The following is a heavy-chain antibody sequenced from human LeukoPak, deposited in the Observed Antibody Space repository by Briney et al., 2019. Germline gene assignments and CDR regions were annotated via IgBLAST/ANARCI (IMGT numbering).Heavy chain of an antibody. J-gene: IGHJ4*02. CDR3: ATKNPYSGYDWSYFDY. CDR1: GGTFSSYA. V-gene: IGHV1-69*05. D-gene: IGHD5-12*01. CDR2: IIPIFGTA. Sequence: SVKVSCKASGGTFSSYAISWVRQAPGQGVEWMGGIIPIFGTANYAQKFQGRVTITTDESTSTAYMELSSLRSEDTAVYYCATKNPYSGYDWSYFDYWGQGTLVTVSS.